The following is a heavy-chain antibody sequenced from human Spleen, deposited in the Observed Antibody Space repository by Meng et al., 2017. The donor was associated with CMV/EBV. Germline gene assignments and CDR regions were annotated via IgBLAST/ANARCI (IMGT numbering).Heavy chain of an antibody. J-gene: IGHJ4*02. V-gene: IGHV4-39*07. Sequence: SETLSLTCTVFGGSVSSSNYYWAWIRQAPGKGLEWIGSIYYSGSTYYNPSLESRVTISLDMSTNDFSLWLSSVTATDTAFYYCARDLLLTSAFDYWGLGTLVTVSS. CDR3: ARDLLLTSAFDY. CDR2: IYYSGST. D-gene: IGHD1-26*01. CDR1: GGSVSSSNYY.